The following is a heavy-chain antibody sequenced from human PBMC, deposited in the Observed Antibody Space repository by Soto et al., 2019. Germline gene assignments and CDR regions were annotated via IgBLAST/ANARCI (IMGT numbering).Heavy chain of an antibody. Sequence: SGPTLVNPTQTLTLTGTFSGFSLSSSGVGVGWIRQPPGKALEWLALIHWDDEKPYTPSLKSRLTITKDTSRNQVVLSITNMDPVDTGTYYCAHRWQAESWARHLAYWGQ. J-gene: IGHJ4*02. CDR2: IHWDDEK. CDR1: GFSLSSSGVG. D-gene: IGHD6-13*01. V-gene: IGHV2-5*02. CDR3: AHRWQAESWARHLAY.